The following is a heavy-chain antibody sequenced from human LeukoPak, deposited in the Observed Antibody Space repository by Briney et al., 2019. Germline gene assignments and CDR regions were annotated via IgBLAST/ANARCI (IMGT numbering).Heavy chain of an antibody. CDR1: GFTFSSYA. CDR2: ISGSGGST. J-gene: IGHJ4*02. Sequence: GGSLRLSCAASGFTFSSYAMSWVRQAPGKGLEWASAISGSGGSTYYADSVKGRFTISRDYSKNTLNLQMNSLRAEDTAVYYCAKENWGRGERDFDYWGQGTLVTVSS. CDR3: AKENWGRGERDFDY. V-gene: IGHV3-23*01. D-gene: IGHD3-16*01.